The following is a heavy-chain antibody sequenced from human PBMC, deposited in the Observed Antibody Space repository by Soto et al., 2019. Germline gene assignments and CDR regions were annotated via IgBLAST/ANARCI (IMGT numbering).Heavy chain of an antibody. Sequence: GASVKVSCKASGGTFSSYAISWVRQAPGQGLEWMGGIIPTFGTANYAQKFQGRVTITADKSTSTAYMELSSLRSEDTAVYYCARAAQRYYYDSSGSDYWGQGTLVTVSS. D-gene: IGHD3-22*01. J-gene: IGHJ4*02. CDR1: GGTFSSYA. V-gene: IGHV1-69*06. CDR2: IIPTFGTA. CDR3: ARAAQRYYYDSSGSDY.